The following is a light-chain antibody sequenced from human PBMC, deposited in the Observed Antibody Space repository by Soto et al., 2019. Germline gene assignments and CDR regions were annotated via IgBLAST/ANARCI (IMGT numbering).Light chain of an antibody. V-gene: IGKV1-9*01. CDR1: QSIKSY. J-gene: IGKJ3*01. CDR3: QQLNIYPLT. Sequence: IQMTQSPSSLSASVLYRVTITFLASQSIKSYLNWYRQKPGKAPKLLIDSASTLQSGVPSRFSGSGSGTESTLTISSLQPEDFATYYCQQLNIYPLTFGPGTKVDIK. CDR2: SAS.